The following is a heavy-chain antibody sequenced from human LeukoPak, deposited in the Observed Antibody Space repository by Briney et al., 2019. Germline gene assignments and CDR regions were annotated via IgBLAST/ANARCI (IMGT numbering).Heavy chain of an antibody. CDR2: ISGSGGST. CDR3: AKDRALHSTVVTTYAEYFHH. J-gene: IGHJ1*01. V-gene: IGHV3-23*01. D-gene: IGHD4-23*01. Sequence: GGSLRLSCAASGFTFSSYAMSWVRQAPGKGLEWVSTISGSGGSTSYADSVKGRFTISRDNSKNTLCLQMNSLRAEDTAVYYCAKDRALHSTVVTTYAEYFHHWGQGTLVTVSS. CDR1: GFTFSSYA.